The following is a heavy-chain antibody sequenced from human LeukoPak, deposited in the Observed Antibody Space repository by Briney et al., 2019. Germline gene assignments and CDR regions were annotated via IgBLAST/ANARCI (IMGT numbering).Heavy chain of an antibody. D-gene: IGHD3-22*01. J-gene: IGHJ4*02. V-gene: IGHV1-2*02. Sequence: EASVTVSCKASGYTFTGYYMHWVRQAPGEGLEWMGWINPNSGGTNYEQKFQGRVTMTRDTSISTAYMELSRLRSDDTAVYYCARVLNDSSGYNYPYWGQGTLVTVSS. CDR3: ARVLNDSSGYNYPY. CDR1: GYTFTGYY. CDR2: INPNSGGT.